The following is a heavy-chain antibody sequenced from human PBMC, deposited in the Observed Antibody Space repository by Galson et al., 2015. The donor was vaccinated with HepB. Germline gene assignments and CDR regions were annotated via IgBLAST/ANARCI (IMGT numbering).Heavy chain of an antibody. D-gene: IGHD1-26*01. CDR3: ARSYNYYFYGMDV. Sequence: LSLTCTVSGGSISSYYWSWIRQPPGKGLEWIGYIYDNGNTNYNPSLKSRVTISLDRSKNQFSLKLSSVTAADTSVYYCARSYNYYFYGMDVWGQGTTVTVSS. J-gene: IGHJ6*02. CDR1: GGSISSYY. CDR2: IYDNGNT. V-gene: IGHV4-59*01.